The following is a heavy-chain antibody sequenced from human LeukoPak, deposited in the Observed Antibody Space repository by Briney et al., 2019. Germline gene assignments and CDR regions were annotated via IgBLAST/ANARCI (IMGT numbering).Heavy chain of an antibody. CDR2: ISAYNGNT. V-gene: IGHV1-18*01. CDR3: ARVVTRQQLVPLHFDY. D-gene: IGHD6-13*01. Sequence: ASVKVSCKASGYTFTSYGISWVRQAPGQGLEWMGWISAYNGNTNYAQKLQGRVTMTTDTSTSTAYMELRSLRSDDTAVYYCARVVTRQQLVPLHFDYWGQGTLVAVSS. CDR1: GYTFTSYG. J-gene: IGHJ4*02.